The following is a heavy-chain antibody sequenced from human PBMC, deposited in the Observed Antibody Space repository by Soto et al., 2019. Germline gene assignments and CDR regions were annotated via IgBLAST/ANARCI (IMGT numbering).Heavy chain of an antibody. J-gene: IGHJ4*02. D-gene: IGHD6-13*01. V-gene: IGHV3-9*01. Sequence: PGGSLRLSCAASGFTFDDYAMHWVRQAPGKGLERVSGISWNSGSIGYADSVKGRFTISRDNAKNSLYLQMNSLRAEDTALYCCAKDTGYSSSHFDYWGQGTLVTVS. CDR3: AKDTGYSSSHFDY. CDR1: GFTFDDYA. CDR2: ISWNSGSI.